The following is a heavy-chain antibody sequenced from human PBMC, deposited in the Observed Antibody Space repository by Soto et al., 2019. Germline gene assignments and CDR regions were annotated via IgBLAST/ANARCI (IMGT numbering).Heavy chain of an antibody. Sequence: GGSLSLSCAASGFTFSGSAMTWVRQAPGKWLEYVSSITSSGSEVFHAASVKGRFTMSRDNSKNTLYLQMNSLRAEDTAVYYCARDTYSSSFGHYGMDVWGQGTTVTVSS. J-gene: IGHJ6*02. D-gene: IGHD6-13*01. V-gene: IGHV3-23*01. CDR3: ARDTYSSSFGHYGMDV. CDR1: GFTFSGSA. CDR2: ITSSGSEV.